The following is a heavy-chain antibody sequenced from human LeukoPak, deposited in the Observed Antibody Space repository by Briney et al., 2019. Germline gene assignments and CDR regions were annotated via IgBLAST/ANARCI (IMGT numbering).Heavy chain of an antibody. D-gene: IGHD4-17*01. CDR3: ARDRPNDYGDYVLPDYFDY. Sequence: SETLSLTCTVSGGSISSSSYYWGWIRQPPGKGLEWIGSIYYSGSTYYNPSLKSRVTISVDTSKNQSSLKLSSVTAADTAVYYCARDRPNDYGDYVLPDYFDYWGQGTLVTVSS. CDR2: IYYSGST. J-gene: IGHJ4*02. V-gene: IGHV4-39*07. CDR1: GGSISSSSYY.